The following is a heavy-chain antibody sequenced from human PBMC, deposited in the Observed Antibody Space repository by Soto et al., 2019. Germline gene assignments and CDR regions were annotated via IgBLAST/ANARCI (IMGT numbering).Heavy chain of an antibody. CDR3: ARGRFIFGPMEVDY. CDR1: GGSISSSSYY. D-gene: IGHD3-3*01. Sequence: QLQLQESGPGLVKPSETLSLTCTVSGGSISSSSYYWGWIRQPPGKGLEWIGSIYYSGSTYYNPSLKSRVTISVDTSKNQFSLKLSSVTAADTAVYYCARGRFIFGPMEVDYWGQGTLVTVSS. V-gene: IGHV4-39*01. J-gene: IGHJ4*02. CDR2: IYYSGST.